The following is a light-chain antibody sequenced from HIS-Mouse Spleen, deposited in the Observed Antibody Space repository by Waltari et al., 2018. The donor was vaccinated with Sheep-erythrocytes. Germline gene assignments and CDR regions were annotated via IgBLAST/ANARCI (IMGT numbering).Light chain of an antibody. CDR3: QAWDSSTVV. CDR2: QDS. J-gene: IGLJ2*01. Sequence: SYELTQPPSVSVSAGQTASITCSGDKLGDKYPCWYQQKPGHSPVLVIYQDSKRPSGIPERFSGSNSGNTATLTISGTQAMDEADYYCQAWDSSTVVFGGGTKLTVL. CDR1: KLGDKY. V-gene: IGLV3-1*01.